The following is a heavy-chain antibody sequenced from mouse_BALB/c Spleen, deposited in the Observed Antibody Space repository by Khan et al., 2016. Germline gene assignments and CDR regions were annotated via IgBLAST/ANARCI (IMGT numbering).Heavy chain of an antibody. V-gene: IGHV1S136*01. CDR2: INPYNDGT. Sequence: VQLQQPGPELVKPGTSVKMSCKASGYTFTSYVMHWVKQKPGQGLEWIGYINPYNDGTKYNEKFKDKATLTSDNSSSTAYMELSSLTSEASAVDLRAKWGNYGSWGQGNTLTASS. J-gene: IGHJ2*01. D-gene: IGHD1-2*01. CDR3: AKWGNYGS. CDR1: GYTFTSYV.